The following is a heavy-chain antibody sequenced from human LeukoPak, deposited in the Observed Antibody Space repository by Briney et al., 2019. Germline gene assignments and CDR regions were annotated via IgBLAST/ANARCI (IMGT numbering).Heavy chain of an antibody. V-gene: IGHV3-23*01. J-gene: IGHJ4*02. CDR2: ISGSGGNT. Sequence: PGGSLRLSCAASGFTFSSYGMRWVRQAPGKGLEWVSAISGSGGNTYYADSVKGRFTISRDNSKNTLYLQMNSLRAEDTAVYYCAKDGKTRNWNYFQAKPVYWGQGTLVTVSS. CDR3: AKDGKTRNWNYFQAKPVY. CDR1: GFTFSSYG. D-gene: IGHD1-7*01.